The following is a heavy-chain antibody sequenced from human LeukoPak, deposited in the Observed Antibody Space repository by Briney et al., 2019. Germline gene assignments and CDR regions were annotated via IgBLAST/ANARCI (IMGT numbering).Heavy chain of an antibody. CDR3: AREDYGDYVQNWFDP. CDR2: IYYSGST. V-gene: IGHV4-30-4*01. D-gene: IGHD4-17*01. CDR1: GGSISSGDYY. Sequence: KTSETLSLTCTVSGGSISSGDYYWSWIRQPPGKGLEWIGYIYYSGSTYYNPSLKSRVTISVDTSKNQFSLRLSSVTAADTAVYYCAREDYGDYVQNWFDPWGQGTLVTVSS. J-gene: IGHJ5*02.